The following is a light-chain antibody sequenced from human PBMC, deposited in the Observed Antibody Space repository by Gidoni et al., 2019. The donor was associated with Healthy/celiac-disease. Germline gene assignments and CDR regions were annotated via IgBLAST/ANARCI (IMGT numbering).Light chain of an antibody. CDR1: QSLLHSNGYNY. Sequence: DIVMTQSPLSLPVTPGEPASISCRSSQSLLHSNGYNYLDWYLQKPGQSPQLLIYLGSNRASGVPDRFSGSGSGTDFTLKISRVEAEYVGVYYCMQALQTITFGQXTRLEIK. J-gene: IGKJ5*01. CDR2: LGS. V-gene: IGKV2-28*01. CDR3: MQALQTIT.